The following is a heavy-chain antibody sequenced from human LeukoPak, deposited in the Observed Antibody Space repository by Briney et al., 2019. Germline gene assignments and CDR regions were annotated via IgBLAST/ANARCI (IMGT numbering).Heavy chain of an antibody. CDR2: ISGSGGST. D-gene: IGHD2-2*01. CDR1: GFTFSSYA. V-gene: IGHV3-23*01. CDR3: AKVGSYQPPQGYYGMDV. Sequence: GGSLRLSCAASGFTFSSYAMSWVRQAPGKGLEWVSAISGSGGSTYYADSVKGRFTISRDNSKNTLYLQMNSLRAEDTAVYYCAKVGSYQPPQGYYGMDVWGQGTTVTVSS. J-gene: IGHJ6*02.